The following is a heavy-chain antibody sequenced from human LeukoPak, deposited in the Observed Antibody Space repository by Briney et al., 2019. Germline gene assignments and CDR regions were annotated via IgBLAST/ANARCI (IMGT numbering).Heavy chain of an antibody. V-gene: IGHV3-33*01. J-gene: IGHJ6*02. CDR3: ARDHIVGALVYYYYGMDV. D-gene: IGHD1-26*01. CDR1: GFTFSSYG. CDR2: IWYDGSNK. Sequence: PGGSLRLSCAASGFTFSSYGMHWVRQAPGKGLEWVAVIWYDGSNKYYADSVKSRFTISRDNSKNTLYLQMNSLRAEDTAVYYCARDHIVGALVYYYYGMDVWGQGTTVTVSS.